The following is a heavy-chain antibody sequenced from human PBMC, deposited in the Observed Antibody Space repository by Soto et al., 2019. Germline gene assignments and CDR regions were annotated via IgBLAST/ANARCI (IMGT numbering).Heavy chain of an antibody. CDR2: ISYDGSNK. V-gene: IGHV3-30*18. J-gene: IGHJ4*02. CDR3: AKDSPITMIVDY. CDR1: GFTFSSYG. Sequence: GSLRLSCAASGFTFSSYGMHWVRQAPGKGLEWVAVISYDGSNKYYADSVKGRFTISRDNSKNTLYLQMNSLRAEDTAVYYCAKDSPITMIVDYWGQGTLVTVSS. D-gene: IGHD3-22*01.